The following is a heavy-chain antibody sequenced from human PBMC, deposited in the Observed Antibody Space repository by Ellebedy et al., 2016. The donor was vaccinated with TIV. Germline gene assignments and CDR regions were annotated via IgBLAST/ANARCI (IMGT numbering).Heavy chain of an antibody. CDR3: TRDSGWEESD. Sequence: GESLKISXAASGFNVSDHCMSWVRQAPGKGLEWVSGIDGRSDWTDYLDSVKGRFTTSRDNSKNTLHLQMNSLRVEDTAVYFCTRDSGWEESDWGQGTLVIVSS. CDR2: IDGRSDWT. D-gene: IGHD1-26*01. J-gene: IGHJ4*02. CDR1: GFNVSDHC. V-gene: IGHV3-11*05.